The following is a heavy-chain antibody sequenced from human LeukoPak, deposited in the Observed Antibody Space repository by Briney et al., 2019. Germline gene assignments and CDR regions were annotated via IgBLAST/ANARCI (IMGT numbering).Heavy chain of an antibody. V-gene: IGHV4-59*01. CDR2: IYYSGST. Sequence: SETLSLTCTVFGGSISSYYWSWIRQPPGKGLEWIGYIYYSGSTNYNPSLKSRVTISVDTSKNQFSLKLSSVTAADTAVYYCARPFSGSYSDAFDLWGQGTMVTVSS. D-gene: IGHD1-26*01. CDR1: GGSISSYY. CDR3: ARPFSGSYSDAFDL. J-gene: IGHJ3*01.